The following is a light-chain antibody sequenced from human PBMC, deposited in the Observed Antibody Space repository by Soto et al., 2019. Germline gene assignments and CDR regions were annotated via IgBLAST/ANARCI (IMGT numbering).Light chain of an antibody. Sequence: RVITRSPATESGSPGERSHLSCRASQSISINLAWYQQKPGQAPRLLIYAASNRATGVPARFSGSWSGTEFTLTFRSLQSDDFAVYYCQRYNNWITFGQGTRLEIK. CDR1: QSISIN. CDR2: AAS. V-gene: IGKV3-15*01. J-gene: IGKJ5*01. CDR3: QRYNNWIT.